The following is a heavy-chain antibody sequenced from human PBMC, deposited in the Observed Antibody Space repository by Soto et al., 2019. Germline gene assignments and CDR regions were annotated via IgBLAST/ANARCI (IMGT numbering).Heavy chain of an antibody. CDR2: ISSSSSYI. CDR1: GFTFSSYS. D-gene: IGHD3-10*01. V-gene: IGHV3-21*01. CDR3: ARDQESYGSGSSNWFDP. J-gene: IGHJ5*02. Sequence: EVQLVESGGGLVKPGGSLRLSCAASGFTFSSYSMNWVRQAPGKGLEWVSSISSSSSYIYYADSVKGRFTISRDNAKKSLDLQMNSLRAEDTAVYYCARDQESYGSGSSNWFDPWGQGTLVNVSS.